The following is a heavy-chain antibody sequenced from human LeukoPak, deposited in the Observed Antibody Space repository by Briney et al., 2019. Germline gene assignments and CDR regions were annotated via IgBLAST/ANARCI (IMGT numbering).Heavy chain of an antibody. CDR1: GDSINSLDL. Sequence: SETLSLTCTVSGDSINSLDLWSWVRQPPGKGLEWIGEMYLSGTTHSSPSVKSRVTISIDKSKNQFFLNLSSVTAADTAVYYCAGLVGRYSSGLYYYYFDYWGQGTLVTVSS. CDR3: AGLVGRYSSGLYYYYFDY. J-gene: IGHJ4*02. V-gene: IGHV4-4*02. D-gene: IGHD3-22*01. CDR2: MYLSGTT.